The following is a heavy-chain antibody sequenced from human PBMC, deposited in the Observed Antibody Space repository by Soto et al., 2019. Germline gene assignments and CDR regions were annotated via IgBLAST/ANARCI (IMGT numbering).Heavy chain of an antibody. CDR1: GGSISSYY. V-gene: IGHV4-59*01. J-gene: IGHJ3*02. D-gene: IGHD2-21*01. CDR3: AGTIGLLAFDI. CDR2: IYYSGST. Sequence: QVQLQESGPGLVKPSETLSLTCTVSGGSISSYYWSWIRQPPGKGLEWIGYIYYSGSTNYNPSLRSRVTISVDTSKNQFSLKLSSVTAADTAVYYWAGTIGLLAFDIWGQGTMVTVSS.